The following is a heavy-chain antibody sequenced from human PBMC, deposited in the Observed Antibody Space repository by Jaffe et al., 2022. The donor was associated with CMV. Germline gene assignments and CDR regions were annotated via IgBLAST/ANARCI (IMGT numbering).Heavy chain of an antibody. J-gene: IGHJ5*02. D-gene: IGHD4-17*01. CDR3: ARANLIDYGDYLWWFDP. CDR1: GGSISSYY. V-gene: IGHV4-59*01. CDR2: IYYSGST. Sequence: QVQLQESGPGLVKPSETLSLTCTVSGGSISSYYWSWIRQPPGKGLEWIGYIYYSGSTNYNPSLKSRVTISVDTSKNQFSLKLSSVTAADTAVYYCARANLIDYGDYLWWFDPWGQGTLVTVSS.